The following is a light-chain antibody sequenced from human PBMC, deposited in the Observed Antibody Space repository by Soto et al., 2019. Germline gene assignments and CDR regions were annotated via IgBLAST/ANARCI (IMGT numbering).Light chain of an antibody. CDR1: QSVAGY. J-gene: IGKJ2*01. V-gene: IGKV3-11*01. CDR3: QHRSNWRMYT. CDR2: DTS. Sequence: ELVLTQSPATLSLSPGERATLSCRASQSVAGYLAWYQQKPGQGPRLLIYDTSNRATGAPARFSGSGSGTDFTLTISSLEPDDFAIYYCQHRSNWRMYTFGQGTKLEIK.